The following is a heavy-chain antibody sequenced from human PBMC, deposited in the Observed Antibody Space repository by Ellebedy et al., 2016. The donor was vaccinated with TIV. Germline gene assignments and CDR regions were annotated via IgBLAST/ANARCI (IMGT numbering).Heavy chain of an antibody. J-gene: IGHJ3*02. CDR1: GFTVSSNY. CDR2: ISSSNSST. D-gene: IGHD3-16*01. V-gene: IGHV3-11*01. Sequence: GESLKISCAASGFTVSSNYMSWIRQAPGKGLEWISYISSSNSSTYYADSVKGRFTISRDNAKNSLYLQINSLRAEDTAVYYCARHLDYSFYDAFDIWGQGTMVTVSS. CDR3: ARHLDYSFYDAFDI.